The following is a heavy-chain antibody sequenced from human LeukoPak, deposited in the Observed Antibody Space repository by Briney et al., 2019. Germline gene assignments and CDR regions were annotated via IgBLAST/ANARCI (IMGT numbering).Heavy chain of an antibody. V-gene: IGHV3-7*01. D-gene: IGHD5-18*01. CDR3: ARDVRGSVTSYFYYYMDV. Sequence: PGGSLRLSCAASGFTFSSYWMSWVRQAPGKGQEWVANIKQDGSEKYSVDSVKGRFTISRDNAKNSLHLQMNSLRTEDTAVYYCARDVRGSVTSYFYYYMDVWGKGTTVTVSS. J-gene: IGHJ6*03. CDR1: GFTFSSYW. CDR2: IKQDGSEK.